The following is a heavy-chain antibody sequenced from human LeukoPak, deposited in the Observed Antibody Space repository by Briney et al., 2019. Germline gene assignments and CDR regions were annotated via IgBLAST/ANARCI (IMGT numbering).Heavy chain of an antibody. CDR1: GGSISSSDYY. D-gene: IGHD1-26*01. V-gene: IGHV4-30-4*01. CDR2: IYYSGST. CDR3: ARDVTGGSYFDY. J-gene: IGHJ4*02. Sequence: SQTLSLACTVSGGSISSSDYYWSWIRQPPGKGLEWIGYIYYSGSTYYNPSLKSRVTISVDTSKNQFSLKLSSVTAADTAVYYCARDVTGGSYFDYWGQGTLVTVSS.